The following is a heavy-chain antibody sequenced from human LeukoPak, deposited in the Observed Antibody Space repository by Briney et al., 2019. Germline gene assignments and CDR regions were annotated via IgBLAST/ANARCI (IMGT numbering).Heavy chain of an antibody. Sequence: SETLSLTCAVSGGSVNRGTFFWTWIRQPPGKGLEWIGYISNSGSTNYNPSLKSRVTISSDTSKTQFPLRLTSVTAADTAVYYCARGRIQLWLYYYYYGMDVWGQGTTVTVSS. J-gene: IGHJ6*02. D-gene: IGHD5-18*01. V-gene: IGHV4-61*01. CDR1: GGSVNRGTFF. CDR3: ARGRIQLWLYYYYYGMDV. CDR2: ISNSGST.